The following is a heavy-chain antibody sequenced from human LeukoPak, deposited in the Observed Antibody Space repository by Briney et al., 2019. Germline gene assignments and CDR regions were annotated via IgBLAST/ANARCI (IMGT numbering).Heavy chain of an antibody. Sequence: VSVKVSCKASGYAFSSYGIGWVRQAPGQGLEWMGWVGPYNRKTNYSQKFQGRVTMTTDTSTNTAYLELRTLRSDDTAVYYCARGAPRGVWNFYFDYWGQGTLVTVSS. D-gene: IGHD1-7*01. CDR3: ARGAPRGVWNFYFDY. CDR1: GYAFSSYG. J-gene: IGHJ4*02. V-gene: IGHV1-18*01. CDR2: VGPYNRKT.